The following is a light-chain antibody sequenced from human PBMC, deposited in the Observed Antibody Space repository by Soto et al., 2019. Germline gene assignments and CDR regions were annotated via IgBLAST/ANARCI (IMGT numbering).Light chain of an antibody. CDR2: VHGDGRH. V-gene: IGLV4-69*01. CDR3: QTWGTGVWV. CDR1: SGHSSSV. J-gene: IGLJ3*02. Sequence: QSVLTQSPSASASLGASVKLTCTLSSGHSSSVIAWHQQQPEKGPRYLMKVHGDGRHIKGDGIPDRFSGSSSGAERYLAISSLQSEDEADYYCQTWGTGVWVFGGGTKVTVL.